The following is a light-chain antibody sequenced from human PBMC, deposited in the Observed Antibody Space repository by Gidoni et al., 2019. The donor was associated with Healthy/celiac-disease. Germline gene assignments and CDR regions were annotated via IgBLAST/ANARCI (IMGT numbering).Light chain of an antibody. Sequence: DIVLTQSPATLSLSPGGSATLSCRASPSVSSYLAWYHQNPDQPPRLLIYDASNRATGIPARFSGSGSGTDFTLPIISLAPQAFAVYYCQQRSNWPLTFGGGTKVEIK. J-gene: IGKJ4*01. CDR2: DAS. V-gene: IGKV3-11*01. CDR1: PSVSSY. CDR3: QQRSNWPLT.